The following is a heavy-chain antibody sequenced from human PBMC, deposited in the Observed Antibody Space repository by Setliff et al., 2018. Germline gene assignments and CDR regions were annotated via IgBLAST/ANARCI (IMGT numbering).Heavy chain of an antibody. CDR2: INTNTGNP. Sequence: LEWMGWINTNTGNPTYAKGXTGRXVFSLDTSXSTAYLQISSLKXXXTAVYYCAXXXGGFLSSGYSYYFDYWGQGTLVTVSS. D-gene: IGHD3-22*01. CDR3: AXXXGGFLSSGYSYYFDY. V-gene: IGHV7-4-1*02. J-gene: IGHJ4*02.